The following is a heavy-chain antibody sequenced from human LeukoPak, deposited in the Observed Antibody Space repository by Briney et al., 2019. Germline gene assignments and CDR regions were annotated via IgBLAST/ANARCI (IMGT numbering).Heavy chain of an antibody. V-gene: IGHV3-23*01. Sequence: GGSLRLSCAASGFTFSNYAMSWVRQASGKGLEWVSAISGGGDNTYYADSVKGRFTISRDNSKNTLYLQMNSLRAEDTAVYYCAKTLVYDFWSGYSYCFDYWGQGTLVTVSS. CDR1: GFTFSNYA. D-gene: IGHD3-3*01. CDR2: ISGGGDNT. J-gene: IGHJ4*02. CDR3: AKTLVYDFWSGYSYCFDY.